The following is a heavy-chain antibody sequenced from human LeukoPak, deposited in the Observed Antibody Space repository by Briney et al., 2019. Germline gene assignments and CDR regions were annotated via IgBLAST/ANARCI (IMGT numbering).Heavy chain of an antibody. Sequence: SETLSLTCSVSGGSISNNNWWSWVRQSPGKGLEWIGDIYHSGTTHYNPSLKSRATISVDTSKNQFSLKLSSETAADTAIYYCARGGYYGSGNDFRFDPWGQGTLVTVSS. CDR3: ARGGYYGSGNDFRFDP. CDR2: IYHSGTT. V-gene: IGHV4-4*02. J-gene: IGHJ5*02. D-gene: IGHD3-10*01. CDR1: GGSISNNNW.